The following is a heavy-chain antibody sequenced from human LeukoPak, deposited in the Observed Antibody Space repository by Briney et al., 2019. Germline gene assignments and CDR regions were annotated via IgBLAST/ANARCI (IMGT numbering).Heavy chain of an antibody. D-gene: IGHD3-10*01. J-gene: IGHJ4*02. CDR3: ARDTVLLWFGESEHYFGY. Sequence: SVKVSCKASGGTFSSYAISWVRQAPGQGLEWMGRIIPILGIANYAQKFQGRVTITADKSTSTAYMELSSLRSEDTAVYYCARDTVLLWFGESEHYFGYWSQGTLVTVSS. CDR2: IIPILGIA. V-gene: IGHV1-69*04. CDR1: GGTFSSYA.